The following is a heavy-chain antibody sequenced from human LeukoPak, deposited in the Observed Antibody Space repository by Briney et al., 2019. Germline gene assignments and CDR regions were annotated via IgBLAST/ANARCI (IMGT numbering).Heavy chain of an antibody. V-gene: IGHV4-59*12. CDR2: IYYSGST. Sequence: SETLSLTCTVSGGSMSSYYWSWIRQSPGKGLEWIGYIYYSGSTNYNPSLKSRVTMSVDTSKNQFSLKLSSVTAADTAVYYCARDRYYYDSSGYYRLDYWGQGTLVTVSS. CDR3: ARDRYYYDSSGYYRLDY. D-gene: IGHD3-22*01. J-gene: IGHJ4*02. CDR1: GGSMSSYY.